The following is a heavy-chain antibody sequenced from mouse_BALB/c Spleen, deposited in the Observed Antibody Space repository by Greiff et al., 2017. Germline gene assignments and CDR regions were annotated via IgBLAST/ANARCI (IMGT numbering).Heavy chain of an antibody. CDR3: TRRAYYGKGAMDY. V-gene: IGHV6-6*02. CDR1: GFTFSNYW. Sequence: EVKLVESGGGLVQPGGSMKLSCVASGFTFSNYWMNWVRQSPEKGLEWVAEIRLKSNNYATHYAESVKGRFTISRDDSKSSVYLQMNNLRAEDTGIYYCTRRAYYGKGAMDYWGQGTSVTVSS. J-gene: IGHJ4*01. D-gene: IGHD2-10*01. CDR2: IRLKSNNYAT.